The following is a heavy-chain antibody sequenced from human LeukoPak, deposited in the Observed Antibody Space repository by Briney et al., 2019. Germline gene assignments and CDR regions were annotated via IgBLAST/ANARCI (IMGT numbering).Heavy chain of an antibody. CDR1: GYTFTRYF. J-gene: IGHJ4*02. CDR3: AREEEGGAFDY. V-gene: IGHV1-46*01. CDR2: IRPSGGST. Sequence: ASVKVSCKASGYTFTRYFIHWVRQAPGQGLEWMGIIRPSGGSTGYAQKSQGRATMTRDTSTSTVYMELSSLRSEDTAVYYCAREEEGGAFDYWGQGTLVTVSS. D-gene: IGHD3-16*01.